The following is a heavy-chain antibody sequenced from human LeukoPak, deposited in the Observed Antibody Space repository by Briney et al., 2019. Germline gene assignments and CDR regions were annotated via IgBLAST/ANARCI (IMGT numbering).Heavy chain of an antibody. CDR2: INPNSGGT. CDR1: GYTFTGHY. D-gene: IGHD2-2*01. Sequence: ASVKVSCKASGYTFTGHYMHWVRQAPGQGLEWMGRINPNSGGTNYAQKFQGRVTMTRDTSISTAYMELSRLRSDDTAVYYCARRYCSSTSSTPFDYWGQGTLVTVSS. V-gene: IGHV1-2*06. CDR3: ARRYCSSTSSTPFDY. J-gene: IGHJ4*02.